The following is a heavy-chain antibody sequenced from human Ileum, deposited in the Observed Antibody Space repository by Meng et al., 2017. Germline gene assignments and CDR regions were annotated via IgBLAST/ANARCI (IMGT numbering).Heavy chain of an antibody. CDR3: ARRIRGGSYLG. CDR2: IHYSGST. J-gene: IGHJ4*02. V-gene: IGHV4-34*01. D-gene: IGHD1-26*01. CDR1: GDSFTDYY. Sequence: QLQLMQCGAGMLKPAETRSLTCNVYGDSFTDYYWNWIRQPPGKGLEWIGEIHYSGSTNYNPSLESRVTISEDTSQKQFSLRLSSVTAADTAVYYCARRIRGGSYLGWGQGTLVTVSS.